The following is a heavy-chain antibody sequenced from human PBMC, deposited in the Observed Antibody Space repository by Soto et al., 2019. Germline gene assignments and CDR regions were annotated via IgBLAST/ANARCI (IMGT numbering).Heavy chain of an antibody. CDR2: IWYHGGNE. CDR3: ARRGCVKGVCYNSYDM. CDR1: GFTFSDFG. Sequence: QVQLVESGGGVVQPGRSLRLSCAVSGFTFSDFGMHWVRQAPGKGLEWVARIWYHGGNEEYADSVKGRFSISRDNSQNTLYLQMDSLRAEDTAVYYCARRGCVKGVCYNSYDMWGQGTMVTVSS. V-gene: IGHV3-33*03. D-gene: IGHD2-8*01. J-gene: IGHJ3*02.